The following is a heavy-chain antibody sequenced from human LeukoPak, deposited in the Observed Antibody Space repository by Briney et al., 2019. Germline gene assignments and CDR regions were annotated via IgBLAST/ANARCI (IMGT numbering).Heavy chain of an antibody. Sequence: LTGGSLRLSCAASGFTFSSYAMSWVRQAPGKGLEWVSAISGSGGSTYYADSVKGRFTISRDNSKNTLYLQMNSLRAEDTAVYYCAKLFGVVIIGRSDWGQGTLVTVSS. CDR2: ISGSGGST. V-gene: IGHV3-23*01. J-gene: IGHJ4*02. CDR3: AKLFGVVIIGRSD. D-gene: IGHD3-3*01. CDR1: GFTFSSYA.